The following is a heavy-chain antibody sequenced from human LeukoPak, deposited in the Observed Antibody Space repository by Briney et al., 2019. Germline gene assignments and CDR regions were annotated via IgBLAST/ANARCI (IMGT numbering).Heavy chain of an antibody. Sequence: GGSLRLSCAASGFTFSSYGMHWVRQAPGKGLEWVAVISYDGSNKYYADSVKGRFTISRDNSKNTLYLQMNSLRAEDTAVYYCAKIPRLAYYDSSDSGRTFDYWGQGTLVTVSS. D-gene: IGHD3-22*01. J-gene: IGHJ4*02. CDR3: AKIPRLAYYDSSDSGRTFDY. CDR2: ISYDGSNK. V-gene: IGHV3-30*18. CDR1: GFTFSSYG.